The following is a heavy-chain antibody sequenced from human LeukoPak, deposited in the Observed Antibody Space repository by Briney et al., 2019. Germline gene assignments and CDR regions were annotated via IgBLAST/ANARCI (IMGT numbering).Heavy chain of an antibody. D-gene: IGHD1-26*01. CDR1: GGSNSSYY. Sequence: PSETLSLTCTVSGGSNSSYYWSWLRQPPGKGLEWIGYIYYSGSTNYNPSLKSRVTISVDTSKNQFSLKLSFVTAADTAVYYSATGAGTALFDYWGQGVLVSVSS. CDR3: ATGAGTALFDY. CDR2: IYYSGST. J-gene: IGHJ4*02. V-gene: IGHV4-59*01.